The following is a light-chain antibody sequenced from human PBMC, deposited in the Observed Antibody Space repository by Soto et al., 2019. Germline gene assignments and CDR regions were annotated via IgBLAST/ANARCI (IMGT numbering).Light chain of an antibody. Sequence: DIHMTQSPSSLSASVGDTVTISCRATQSISPYLNWYQQIPGRPPKLLIYASSKLHRGVPSRFSGSGSGTDFTLTINGLQPEDFATYYCQQSSSTPYTFGLGTNLEIK. J-gene: IGKJ2*01. CDR3: QQSSSTPYT. CDR2: ASS. CDR1: QSISPY. V-gene: IGKV1-39*01.